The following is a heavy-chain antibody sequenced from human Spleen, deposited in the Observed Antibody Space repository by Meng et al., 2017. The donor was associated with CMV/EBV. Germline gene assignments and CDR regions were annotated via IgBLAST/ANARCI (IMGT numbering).Heavy chain of an antibody. Sequence: SQTLSLTCAVYGGSFSGYYWSWIRQPPGKGLEWIGEINHSGSTNYNPSLKSRVTTSVDTSKNQFSLKLSSVTAADTAVYYCARSVAYYYYGMDVWGQGTTVTVSS. CDR1: GGSFSGYY. V-gene: IGHV4-34*01. CDR2: INHSGST. J-gene: IGHJ6*02. D-gene: IGHD4-23*01. CDR3: ARSVAYYYYGMDV.